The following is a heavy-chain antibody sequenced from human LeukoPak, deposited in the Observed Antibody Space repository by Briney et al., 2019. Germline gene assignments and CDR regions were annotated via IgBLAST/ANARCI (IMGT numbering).Heavy chain of an antibody. J-gene: IGHJ4*02. CDR1: GFTFSSYD. CDR2: IGIAGDT. D-gene: IGHD6-13*01. CDR3: ARYSSSSSFDY. Sequence: GGSLRPSCAASGFTFSSYDMHWVRQATGKGLEWVSAIGIAGDTYYPGSVRGRFTISRENAKNSLYLQMNSLRAGDTAVYYCARYSSSSSFDYWGQGTLVTVSS. V-gene: IGHV3-13*01.